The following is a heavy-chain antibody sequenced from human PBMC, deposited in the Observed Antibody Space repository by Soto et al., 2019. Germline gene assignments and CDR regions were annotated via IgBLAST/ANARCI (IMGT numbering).Heavy chain of an antibody. D-gene: IGHD6-25*01. J-gene: IGHJ6*01. V-gene: IGHV1-69*01. CDR1: GGTFSSYA. Sequence: QVQLVQSGAEVKKPGSSVKVSCKASGGTFSSYAISWVRQAPGQGLEWMGGIIPSFGTANYAQKFQGRVTITADESTSKAYMELSSLRSEDTAVYYCARAQSPIVRQRLLLRSYYYYGMDVWGQGTTVTVSS. CDR3: ARAQSPIVRQRLLLRSYYYYGMDV. CDR2: IIPSFGTA.